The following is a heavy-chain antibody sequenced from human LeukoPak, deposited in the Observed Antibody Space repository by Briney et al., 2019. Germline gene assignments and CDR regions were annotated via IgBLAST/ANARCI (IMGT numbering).Heavy chain of an antibody. D-gene: IGHD6-6*01. CDR3: ATDLHYSSSPTRYFQY. CDR2: ISGSGGST. CDR1: GFTFSSYA. V-gene: IGHV3-23*01. J-gene: IGHJ1*01. Sequence: GGSLRLSCAASGFTFSSYAMSWVRQAPGKGLEWVSAISGSGGSTYYADSVKGRFTISRDNSKNTLYLQMNSLRAEDTAVYYCATDLHYSSSPTRYFQYWGQGTLVTVSS.